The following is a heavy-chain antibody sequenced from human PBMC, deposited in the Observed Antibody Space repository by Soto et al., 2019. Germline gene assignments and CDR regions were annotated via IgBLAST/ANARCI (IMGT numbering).Heavy chain of an antibody. CDR2: INHSGST. D-gene: IGHD2-2*01. CDR3: ALVQIDCSSTSCYYVDY. Sequence: SETLSLTCAVYGGSFSGYYWSWIRQPPGKGLEWIGEINHSGSTNYNPSLKSRVTISVDTSKNQFSLKLSSVTAVDTAVYYCALVQIDCSSTSCYYVDYWGQGTLVTVSS. V-gene: IGHV4-34*01. CDR1: GGSFSGYY. J-gene: IGHJ4*02.